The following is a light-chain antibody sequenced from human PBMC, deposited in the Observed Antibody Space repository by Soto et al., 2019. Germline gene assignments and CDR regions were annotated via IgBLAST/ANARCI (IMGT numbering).Light chain of an antibody. J-gene: IGKJ4*01. CDR2: GAS. V-gene: IGKV3-20*01. CDR3: QQYGSSPLT. Sequence: ELVLTQSPGTLSLSPGERATLSCRASQTVNNNYLAWYQQIPGQAPRLLISGASGRATGTPDRFSGSASGTDFTLTIRRLEPEDFEVYYCQQYGSSPLTFGGGTKVDIK. CDR1: QTVNNNY.